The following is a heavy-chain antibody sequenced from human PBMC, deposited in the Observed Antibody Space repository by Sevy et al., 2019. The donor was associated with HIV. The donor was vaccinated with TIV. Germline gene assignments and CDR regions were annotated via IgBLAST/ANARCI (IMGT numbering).Heavy chain of an antibody. CDR1: GFTFSSYS. CDR3: ARAGGSWALRY. D-gene: IGHD1-26*01. Sequence: GGSLRLSCAASGFTFSSYSMNWVRQAPGKGLEWVSSISGSGNTIYYTDSVKGQFTISRDNAKDSLYLQMNSLRAEDTAVYYCARAGGSWALRYWGQGSLVTVSS. V-gene: IGHV3-21*04. CDR2: ISGSGNTI. J-gene: IGHJ4*02.